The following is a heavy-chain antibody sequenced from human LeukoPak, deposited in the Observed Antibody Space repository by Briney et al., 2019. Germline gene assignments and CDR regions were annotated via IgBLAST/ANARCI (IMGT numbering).Heavy chain of an antibody. CDR2: IRSKAYGGTT. D-gene: IGHD5-18*01. CDR3: TRGIQLWYSDY. V-gene: IGHV3-49*04. J-gene: IGHJ4*02. CDR1: GFTFGDCA. Sequence: GGSLRLSCTASGFTFGDCAMSWVRQAPGKGLEWVGFIRSKAYGGTTEYAASVKGRFTISRDDSKSIAYLQMNSLKTEDTAVYYCTRGIQLWYSDYWGQGTLVTVSS.